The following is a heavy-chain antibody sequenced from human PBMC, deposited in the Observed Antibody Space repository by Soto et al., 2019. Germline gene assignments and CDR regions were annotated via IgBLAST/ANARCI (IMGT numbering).Heavy chain of an antibody. Sequence: PGGSLRLCCAASGVPFSSYGMHWVRQAPGKGLEWVAVIWYDGSNKYYADSVKGRFTISRDNSKNTLYLQMNSLRAEDTAVYYCAKAPQLLWLYYFDYWGQGTLVTVSS. CDR3: AKAPQLLWLYYFDY. J-gene: IGHJ4*02. D-gene: IGHD3-10*01. CDR1: GVPFSSYG. V-gene: IGHV3-33*06. CDR2: IWYDGSNK.